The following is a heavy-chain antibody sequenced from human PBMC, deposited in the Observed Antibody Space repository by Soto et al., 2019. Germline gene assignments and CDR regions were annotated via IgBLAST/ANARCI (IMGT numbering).Heavy chain of an antibody. CDR2: ISWNSGSI. CDR3: AKGTRGVIIYPFDY. D-gene: IGHD3-10*01. Sequence: LRLSCAASGFTFDDYAMHWVRQAPGKGLEWVSGISWNSGSIGYADSVKGRFTISRDNAKNSLYLQMNSLRAEDTALYYCAKGTRGVIIYPFDYWGQGTLVTVSS. CDR1: GFTFDDYA. J-gene: IGHJ4*02. V-gene: IGHV3-9*01.